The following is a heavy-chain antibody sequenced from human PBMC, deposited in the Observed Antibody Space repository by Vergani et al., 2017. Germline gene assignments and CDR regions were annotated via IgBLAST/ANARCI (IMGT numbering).Heavy chain of an antibody. J-gene: IGHJ6*02. Sequence: QVQLVESGGGVVQPGRSLRLSCAASGFTFSSYGMRWVRQAPGKGLEWVAVIWYDGSNKYYADSVKGRFTISRDNSKNTLYLQMNSLRAEDTAVYYCASIHYGMDVWGQGTTVTVSS. CDR2: IWYDGSNK. CDR3: ASIHYGMDV. CDR1: GFTFSSYG. V-gene: IGHV3-33*01.